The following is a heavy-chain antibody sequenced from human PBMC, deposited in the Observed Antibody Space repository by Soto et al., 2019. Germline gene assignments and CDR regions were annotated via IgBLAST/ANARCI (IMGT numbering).Heavy chain of an antibody. V-gene: IGHV4-31*03. CDR2: IYYIGIT. CDR3: ARSSYY. J-gene: IGHJ4*01. Sequence: QVQLQESGPGLVKPSQTLSLTCTVSGGSISSGGYYWSWIRQHPGKGLEWIGYIYYIGITYYNPSLMSRFIISVDASNYQFSRKLSSVAAADSAVYYCARSSYYLGHGSLVTVSS. CDR1: GGSISSGGYY. D-gene: IGHD2-2*01.